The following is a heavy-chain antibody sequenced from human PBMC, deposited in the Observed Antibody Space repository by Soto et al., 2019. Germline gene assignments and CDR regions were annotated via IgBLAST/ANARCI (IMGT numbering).Heavy chain of an antibody. CDR1: GYTFTSYD. CDR3: ARGQYYDTLTANTWFDS. V-gene: IGHV1-8*01. D-gene: IGHD3-3*01. CDR2: MNPNSGNT. Sequence: ASVKVSCKASGYTFTSYDINWVRQATGQGLEWMGWMNPNSGNTGYAQKFQGRVTMTRNTSISTAYMELSSLRSEDTAVYYCARGQYYDTLTANTWFDSWGQGTLVTVSS. J-gene: IGHJ5*01.